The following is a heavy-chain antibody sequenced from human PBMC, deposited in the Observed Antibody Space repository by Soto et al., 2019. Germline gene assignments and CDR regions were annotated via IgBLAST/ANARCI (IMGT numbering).Heavy chain of an antibody. CDR3: ARSRRGYSGYENDAFDI. D-gene: IGHD5-12*01. J-gene: IGHJ3*02. Sequence: HPGRSLRLSCAASGFTFSSYALHWVRQAPGKGLEWVAVISYDGSNKYYADSVKGRFTISRDNSKNTLYLQMNSLRAEDTAVYYCARSRRGYSGYENDAFDIWGQGTMVTVSS. CDR1: GFTFSSYA. V-gene: IGHV3-30-3*01. CDR2: ISYDGSNK.